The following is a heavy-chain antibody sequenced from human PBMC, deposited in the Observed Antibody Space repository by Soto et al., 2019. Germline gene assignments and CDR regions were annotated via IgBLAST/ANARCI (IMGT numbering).Heavy chain of an antibody. J-gene: IGHJ6*03. CDR3: AKGRGLLRFLEWLLYPYYYYYMDV. Sequence: GGSLRLSCAASGSTFSSYAMSWVRQAPGKRMETVSAISGSGGSTYYADSVKSRFTISRDNSKNTLYLQMNSMRAEDTAVYYCAKGRGLLRFLEWLLYPYYYYYMDVWGKGTTVTVSS. CDR1: GSTFSSYA. D-gene: IGHD3-3*01. CDR2: ISGSGGST. V-gene: IGHV3-23*01.